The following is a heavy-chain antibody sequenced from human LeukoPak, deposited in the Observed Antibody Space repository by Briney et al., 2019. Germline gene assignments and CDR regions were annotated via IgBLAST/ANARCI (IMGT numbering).Heavy chain of an antibody. D-gene: IGHD6-19*01. CDR2: ISFDGCNK. Sequence: GGSLRLSCAASGFTFSSYDIHWVRQAPGKGLEWVAVISFDGCNKYFADSVKGRFTISRDNSKNMLYLQMNSLRAEDTAVYYCAKDATSGYSTGWYFDYWGQGTLVTVSS. CDR3: AKDATSGYSTGWYFDY. V-gene: IGHV3-30*18. CDR1: GFTFSSYD. J-gene: IGHJ4*02.